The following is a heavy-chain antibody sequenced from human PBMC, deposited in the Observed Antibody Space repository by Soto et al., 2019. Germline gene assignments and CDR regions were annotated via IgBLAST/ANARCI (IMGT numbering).Heavy chain of an antibody. J-gene: IGHJ4*02. Sequence: EAQLVESGGGLVQPGGSLRLSCAASGFTFNIYSMNWVRQAPGKGLEWVSYISSSGSNIYYADSVKGRFTISRDNAKNSLYLQMNSLRDEDTAVHYCARGPLQQLELWGQGTLVTVSS. CDR2: ISSSGSNI. V-gene: IGHV3-48*02. CDR3: ARGPLQQLEL. CDR1: GFTFNIYS. D-gene: IGHD6-13*01.